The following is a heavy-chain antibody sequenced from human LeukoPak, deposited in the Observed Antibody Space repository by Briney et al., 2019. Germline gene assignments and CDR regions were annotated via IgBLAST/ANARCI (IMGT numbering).Heavy chain of an antibody. J-gene: IGHJ4*02. Sequence: SETLSLTCTVSGGSISSYYWSWIRQPPGKGLEWIGYIYYSGSTNYNPSLKGRVTISVDTSKNQFSLKLSSVTAADTAVYYCARGEYYYDGGYWGQGTLVTVSS. CDR2: IYYSGST. D-gene: IGHD3-22*01. CDR1: GGSISSYY. CDR3: ARGEYYYDGGY. V-gene: IGHV4-59*01.